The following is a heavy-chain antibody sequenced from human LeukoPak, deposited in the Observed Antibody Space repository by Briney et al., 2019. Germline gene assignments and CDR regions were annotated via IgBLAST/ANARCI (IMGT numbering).Heavy chain of an antibody. Sequence: PGGSLRLSCAASGFTFSSYAMHWVRQAPGKGLEWVAFISYDGTKYYADSVKGRLTISRDNSKNTLYLQMNSLRTEDTAVYYCAREGRQYSSSSGFDPWGQGTLVSVSS. CDR1: GFTFSSYA. CDR2: ISYDGTK. V-gene: IGHV3-30*04. D-gene: IGHD6-6*01. J-gene: IGHJ5*02. CDR3: AREGRQYSSSSGFDP.